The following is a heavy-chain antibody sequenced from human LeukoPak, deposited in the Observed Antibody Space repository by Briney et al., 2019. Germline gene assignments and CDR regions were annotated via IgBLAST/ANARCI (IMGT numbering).Heavy chain of an antibody. D-gene: IGHD3-10*01. J-gene: IGHJ3*02. Sequence: GSLRLSCAASGFTFSSYSMNRVRQAPGKGLEWIGNIFYSGSTYYSPSLKSRVTISLDTSRNQFSLKLNSVTAADTAVYYCAKSNGYGLVDIGGQGTMVTVSS. CDR3: AKSNGYGLVDI. V-gene: IGHV4-59*12. CDR1: GFTFSSYS. CDR2: IFYSGST.